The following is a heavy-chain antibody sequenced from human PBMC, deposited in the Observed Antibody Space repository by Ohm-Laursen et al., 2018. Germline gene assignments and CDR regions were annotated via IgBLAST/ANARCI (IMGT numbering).Heavy chain of an antibody. CDR1: GYTFTSYG. J-gene: IGHJ4*02. D-gene: IGHD6-19*01. CDR3: ARRIAVAGALDY. V-gene: IGHV1-18*01. CDR2: ISAYNGNT. Sequence: ASVKVSCKASGYTFTSYGISWVRRAPGQGLEWMGWISAYNGNTNYAQKLQGRVTMTTDTSTSTAYMELRSLRSDDTAVYYCARRIAVAGALDYWGQGTLVTVSS.